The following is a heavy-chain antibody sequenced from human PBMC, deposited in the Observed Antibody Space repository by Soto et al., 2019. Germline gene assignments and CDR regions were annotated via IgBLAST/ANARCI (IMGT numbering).Heavy chain of an antibody. CDR1: GGTFSSYA. CDR3: ARASGDYGENYYYGMDV. CDR2: IIPIFGTA. J-gene: IGHJ6*02. D-gene: IGHD4-17*01. V-gene: IGHV1-69*12. Sequence: QVQLVQSGAEVKKPGSSVKVSCKASGGTFSSYAISWVRQSHGQGLEWMGGIIPIFGTANYAQKCKGRVTIPADESTRTAYMELSSMRYEDTAVYYCARASGDYGENYYYGMDVWGQGTTVTVSS.